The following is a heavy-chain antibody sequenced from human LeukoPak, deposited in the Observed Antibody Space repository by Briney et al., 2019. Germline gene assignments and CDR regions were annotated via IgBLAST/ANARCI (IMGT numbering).Heavy chain of an antibody. J-gene: IGHJ5*02. CDR3: ARQGQWLADDRRWFDP. D-gene: IGHD6-19*01. Sequence: SETLSLTCTVSGGSISNYYWSCIRQAPGKGLEWVGSIHYSGSTNYNPSLKSRVTISVDTSKTKNQLSLKLRSVTAADTATYYCARQGQWLADDRRWFDPWGQGTLVTVSS. CDR1: GGSISNYY. V-gene: IGHV4-59*08. CDR2: IHYSGST.